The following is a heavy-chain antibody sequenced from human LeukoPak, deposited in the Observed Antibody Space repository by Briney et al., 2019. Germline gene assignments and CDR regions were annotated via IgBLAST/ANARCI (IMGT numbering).Heavy chain of an antibody. V-gene: IGHV3-15*01. CDR1: GFTFSNAW. D-gene: IGHD3-22*01. CDR3: TACITMIAPDDY. Sequence: PGGSLRLSCAVSGFTFSNAWMSWVRQAPGKGLEWVGRIKSKTDGGTTDYAAPVKGRFTISRDDSKNTLYLQMNSLKTEDTAVYHCTACITMIAPDDYWGQGTLVTVSS. CDR2: IKSKTDGGTT. J-gene: IGHJ4*02.